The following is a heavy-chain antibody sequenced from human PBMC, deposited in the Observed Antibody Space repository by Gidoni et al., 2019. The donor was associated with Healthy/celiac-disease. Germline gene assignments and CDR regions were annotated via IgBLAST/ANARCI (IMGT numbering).Heavy chain of an antibody. D-gene: IGHD6-13*01. V-gene: IGHV3-33*01. Sequence: QVQLVESGGGVVQPGRSLRLSCAASGFTFSSYGIHWVRQDPGKGLEWVAGIWYDGSNKYYADSVKGRFTISRDNSKNTLYLQMNSLRAEDTAVYYCARPSTTSGIAAADLDYWGQGTLVTVSS. CDR1: GFTFSSYG. CDR2: IWYDGSNK. CDR3: ARPSTTSGIAAADLDY. J-gene: IGHJ4*02.